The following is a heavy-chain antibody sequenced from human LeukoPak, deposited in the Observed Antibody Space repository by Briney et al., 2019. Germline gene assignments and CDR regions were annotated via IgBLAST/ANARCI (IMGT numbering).Heavy chain of an antibody. CDR3: ATHTISGVVTYASLI. CDR1: GYTGIELS. V-gene: IGHV1-24*01. J-gene: IGHJ3*02. CDR2: SDPEDGET. D-gene: IGHD3-3*01. Sequence: ASVKVSCKLSGYTGIELSMHWVRQVPGKGLEWMGGSDPEDGETKYAQKFQGRVTMTEDTSTDTAYMELSRPTSEDAAVYYCATHTISGVVTYASLIWGRGTLVTVSS.